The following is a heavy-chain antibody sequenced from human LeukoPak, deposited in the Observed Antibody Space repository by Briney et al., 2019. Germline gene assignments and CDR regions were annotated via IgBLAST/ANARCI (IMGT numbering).Heavy chain of an antibody. CDR2: ISGGGTST. J-gene: IGHJ4*02. CDR1: GFSFSSDA. D-gene: IGHD3-10*01. CDR3: AKDRGRG. Sequence: GGSLRLSCAAAGFSFSSDAMSWVRQAPGKGLEWVSAISGGGTSTYYADSVKGRFTISRDNSKNTMYLQMDSLRVEDTAFYYCAKDRGRGWGQGTLVTVSS. V-gene: IGHV3-23*01.